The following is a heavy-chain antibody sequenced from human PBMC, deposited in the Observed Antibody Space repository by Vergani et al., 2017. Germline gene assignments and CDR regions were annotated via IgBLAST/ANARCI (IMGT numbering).Heavy chain of an antibody. CDR2: IIPIFGTA. D-gene: IGHD1-20*01. Sequence: QVQLVQSGAEVKKPGSSVKVSCKASGGTFSSYAISWVRQAPGQGLEWMGGIIPIFGTANYAQKFQGRVTITADKSTSTAYMELSSLRTEDTAVYYCARVYNWNYYYYYGMDVWGQGTTVTVSS. CDR3: ARVYNWNYYYYYGMDV. V-gene: IGHV1-69*06. CDR1: GGTFSSYA. J-gene: IGHJ6*02.